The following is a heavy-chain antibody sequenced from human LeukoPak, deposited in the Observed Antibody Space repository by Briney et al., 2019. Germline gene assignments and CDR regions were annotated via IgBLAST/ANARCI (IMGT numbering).Heavy chain of an antibody. J-gene: IGHJ6*03. V-gene: IGHV1-2*02. CDR1: GYTFTGYY. CDR3: VITYYYDSSGYRPYYYMDV. Sequence: ALVKVSCKASGYTFTGYYMHCVRQAPGQGLEWMGWINPNSGGTNYAQKFQGRVTMTRDTSISTTYMELSRLRSDETAVYYCVITYYYDSSGYRPYYYMDVWGKGTAVTVS. CDR2: INPNSGGT. D-gene: IGHD3-22*01.